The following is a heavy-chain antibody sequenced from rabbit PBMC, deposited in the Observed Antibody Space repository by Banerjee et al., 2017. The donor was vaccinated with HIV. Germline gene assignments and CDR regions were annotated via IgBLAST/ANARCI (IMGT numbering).Heavy chain of an antibody. V-gene: IGHV1S45*01. CDR1: GFSFSSSNY. Sequence: QEQLEESGGDLVKPEGSLTLTCTASGFSFSSSNYMSWVRQAPGKGLELIACIDAGSSGSTYYASWAKGRFTISKTSSTTVTLQMTSLTAADTATYFCARDLAGVIGWNFDLWGQGTLVTVS. J-gene: IGHJ4*01. CDR3: ARDLAGVIGWNFDL. D-gene: IGHD4-1*01. CDR2: IDAGSSGST.